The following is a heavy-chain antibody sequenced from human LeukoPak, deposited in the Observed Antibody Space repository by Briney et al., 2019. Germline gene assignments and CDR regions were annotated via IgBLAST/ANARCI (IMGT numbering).Heavy chain of an antibody. CDR1: GGSISSGGYY. V-gene: IGHV4-31*03. J-gene: IGHJ4*02. D-gene: IGHD4-17*01. CDR3: ARTHDYGDYLVY. Sequence: PSRTLSLTCTVSGGSISSGGYYWSWIRRHPGKGLEWIGYIYYSGSTYYNPSLKSRVTISVDTSKNQFSLKLSSVTAADTAVYYCARTHDYGDYLVYWGQGTLVTVSS. CDR2: IYYSGST.